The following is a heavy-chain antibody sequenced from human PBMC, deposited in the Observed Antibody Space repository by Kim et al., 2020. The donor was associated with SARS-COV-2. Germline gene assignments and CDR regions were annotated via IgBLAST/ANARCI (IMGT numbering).Heavy chain of an antibody. CDR3: ARTYSRLGVDY. Sequence: SETLSLTCAVYGGSFSGYYWSWIRQPQGKGLEWIGEINHSGSTNYNPSLKSRVTISVDTSKNQFSLKLSSVTAADTAVYYCARTYSRLGVDYWGQGTLVTVSS. V-gene: IGHV4-34*01. CDR1: GGSFSGYY. J-gene: IGHJ4*02. D-gene: IGHD2-15*01. CDR2: INHSGST.